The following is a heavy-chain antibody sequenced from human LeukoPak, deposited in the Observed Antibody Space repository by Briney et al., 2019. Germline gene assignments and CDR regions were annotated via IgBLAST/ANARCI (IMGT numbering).Heavy chain of an antibody. CDR2: IRYDGSNK. CDR1: GFTFSSYG. CDR3: ARGRPVLGLDYYHMDV. Sequence: GGSLRLSCAASGFTFSSYGMHWVRQAPGKGLEWVAFIRYDGSNKNYADSVKGRFTISRDNSKNTLYLKMTSLRAEDTAVYYCARGRPVLGLDYYHMDVWGKGTTVTVSS. V-gene: IGHV3-30*02. D-gene: IGHD2-8*02. J-gene: IGHJ6*03.